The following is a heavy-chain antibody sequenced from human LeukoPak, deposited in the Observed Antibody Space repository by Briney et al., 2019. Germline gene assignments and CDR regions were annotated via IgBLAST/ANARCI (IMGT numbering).Heavy chain of an antibody. Sequence: GGSLRPSCAASGFTFSSYWMSWVRQAPGKGLEWVANIKQDGSEKYYVDSVKGRFTISRDNAKNSLYLQMNSLRAEDTAVYYCARDVLRYFDWFLDYWGQGTLVTVSS. J-gene: IGHJ4*02. D-gene: IGHD3-9*01. V-gene: IGHV3-7*01. CDR2: IKQDGSEK. CDR1: GFTFSSYW. CDR3: ARDVLRYFDWFLDY.